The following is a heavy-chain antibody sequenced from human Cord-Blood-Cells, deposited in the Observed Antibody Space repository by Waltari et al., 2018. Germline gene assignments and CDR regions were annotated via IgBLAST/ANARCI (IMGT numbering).Heavy chain of an antibody. V-gene: IGHV3-21*01. J-gene: IGHJ4*02. Sequence: EVQLVESGGGLVKPGGSLRLSCAASGFTFSSYSMNWVRQAPGKGREWVSSISSSSSYIYYADSVKGRFTISRDNAKNSLYLQMNSLRAEDTAVYYCARAVYYDILTGYDYWGQGTLVTVSS. D-gene: IGHD3-9*01. CDR2: ISSSSSYI. CDR1: GFTFSSYS. CDR3: ARAVYYDILTGYDY.